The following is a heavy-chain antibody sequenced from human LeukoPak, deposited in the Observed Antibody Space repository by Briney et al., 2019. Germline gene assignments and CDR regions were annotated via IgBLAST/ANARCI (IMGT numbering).Heavy chain of an antibody. CDR2: MNPNSGNT. D-gene: IGHD1-26*01. CDR1: GYTFTSYD. J-gene: IGHJ4*02. V-gene: IGHV1-8*03. CDR3: ARDLSRSRVGGYFDY. Sequence: ASVKVSCKASGYTFTSYDINWVRQATGQGLEWMGWMNPNSGNTGYAQKFQGRVTIARNTSISTAYMELGSLRSEDTAVYYCARDLSRSRVGGYFDYWGQGTLVTVSS.